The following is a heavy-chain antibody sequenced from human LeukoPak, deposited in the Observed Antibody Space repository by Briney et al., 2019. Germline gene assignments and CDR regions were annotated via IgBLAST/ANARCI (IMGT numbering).Heavy chain of an antibody. CDR2: ISAYNGNT. J-gene: IGHJ4*02. V-gene: IGHV1-18*01. Sequence: ASVKVSCKASGYTFTSSGIRWVRQAPGQGLEWMGWISAYNGNTNYAQKLQGRVTMTTDTSTSTAYMELRSLRSDDTAVYYCASYTMVRGVISPFDYWGQGTLVTVSS. D-gene: IGHD3-10*01. CDR1: GYTFTSSG. CDR3: ASYTMVRGVISPFDY.